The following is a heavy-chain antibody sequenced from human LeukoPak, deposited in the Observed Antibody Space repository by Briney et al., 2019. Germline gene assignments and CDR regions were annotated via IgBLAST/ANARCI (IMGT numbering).Heavy chain of an antibody. D-gene: IGHD3-3*01. V-gene: IGHV1-18*01. J-gene: IGHJ4*02. Sequence: ASVTVSLKASAYTFTSYGISWLRQAPGQGLEWMGWNNAYNGNTNYAQKLQGRVTMTTDTSTSTAYMELRSLRSDDTAVYYCARVPIFGLVNHYFDYWGQGTLVTVSS. CDR2: NNAYNGNT. CDR1: AYTFTSYG. CDR3: ARVPIFGLVNHYFDY.